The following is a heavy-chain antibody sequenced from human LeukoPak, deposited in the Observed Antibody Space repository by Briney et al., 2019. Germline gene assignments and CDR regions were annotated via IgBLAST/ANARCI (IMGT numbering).Heavy chain of an antibody. J-gene: IGHJ3*02. CDR1: SGSISSSSYY. CDR2: IYYSGST. Sequence: SETLSLTCTVSSGSISSSSYYWGWIRQPPGKGLEWIGSIYYSGSTYYNPSLKSRVTTSVDTSKNQFSLSLSSVTAADTAVYYCARWEVRLNAFEMWGQGTMVTVSS. CDR3: ARWEVRLNAFEM. D-gene: IGHD3-10*01. V-gene: IGHV4-39*07.